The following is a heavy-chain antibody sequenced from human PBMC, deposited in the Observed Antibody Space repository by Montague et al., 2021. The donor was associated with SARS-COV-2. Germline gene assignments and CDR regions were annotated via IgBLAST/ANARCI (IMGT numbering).Heavy chain of an antibody. CDR1: GASVASGNFY. V-gene: IGHV4-61*01. CDR3: ARSRANVPSRPGFDY. J-gene: IGHJ4*02. Sequence: SETLSLTCTVSGASVASGNFYWSWIRQPPGKGLEWIGYMYYTGHTNYNPSLESRVTMPVGPFKNQFSLTLTSVTAADTAVYYCARSRANVPSRPGFDYWGQGALVTVSS. CDR2: MYYTGHT. D-gene: IGHD6-6*01.